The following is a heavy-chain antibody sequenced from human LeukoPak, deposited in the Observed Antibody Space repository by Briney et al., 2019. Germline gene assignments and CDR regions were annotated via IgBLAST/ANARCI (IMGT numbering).Heavy chain of an antibody. J-gene: IGHJ2*01. V-gene: IGHV3-21*01. D-gene: IGHD2-21*01. CDR1: GFTFSSYS. CDR2: ISSSSSYI. CDR3: ARVRSYIVVRLGYFDL. Sequence: GGSLRLSCAASGFTFSSYSMNWFRQAPRKGLEWVSSISSSSSYIYYADSVKGRFTISRDNAKNSLYLQMNSLRAEDTAVYYCARVRSYIVVRLGYFDLWGRGTLVTVSS.